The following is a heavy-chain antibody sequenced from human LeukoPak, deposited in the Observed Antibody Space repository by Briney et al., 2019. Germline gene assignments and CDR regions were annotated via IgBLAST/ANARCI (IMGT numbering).Heavy chain of an antibody. V-gene: IGHV3-23*01. D-gene: IGHD3-3*01. J-gene: IGHJ4*02. CDR3: AREFGDDFWSGYAFDY. CDR2: ISGNGDST. Sequence: GGSLRLSCATSQFNFNKFGMTWVRQAPGKGLEWVSSISGNGDSTQYADSVKGRFTISRDNAKNSLYLQMNSLRAEDTAVYYCAREFGDDFWSGYAFDYWGQGTLVTVSS. CDR1: QFNFNKFG.